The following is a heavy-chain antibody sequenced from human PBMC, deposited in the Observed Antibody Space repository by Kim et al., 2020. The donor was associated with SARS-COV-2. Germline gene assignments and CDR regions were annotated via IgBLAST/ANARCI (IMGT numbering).Heavy chain of an antibody. CDR2: ISAYNGNT. Sequence: ASVKVSCKASGYTFTSYGISWVRQAPGQGLEWMGWISAYNGNTNYAQKLQGRVTMTTDTSTSTAYMELRSLRSDDTAVYYCARDILTGWTNYYYYGMDVWGQGTTVTVSS. CDR3: ARDILTGWTNYYYYGMDV. J-gene: IGHJ6*02. D-gene: IGHD3-9*01. V-gene: IGHV1-18*04. CDR1: GYTFTSYG.